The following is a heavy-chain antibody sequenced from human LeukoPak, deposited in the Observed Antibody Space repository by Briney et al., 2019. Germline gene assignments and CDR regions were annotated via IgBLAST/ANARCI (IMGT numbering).Heavy chain of an antibody. CDR2: VDHSGGT. Sequence: QPSETLSLTCTVSGYSLSSGYYWGWIRQPPGKGLEWIGSVDHSGGTYYNPSLRSRVSISVDTSKNQFSLKLSSVTAADTAVYSCAGFTFFRGVITFDYWGQGTLVTVSS. V-gene: IGHV4-38-2*02. J-gene: IGHJ4*02. CDR3: AGFTFFRGVITFDY. D-gene: IGHD3-10*01. CDR1: GYSLSSGYY.